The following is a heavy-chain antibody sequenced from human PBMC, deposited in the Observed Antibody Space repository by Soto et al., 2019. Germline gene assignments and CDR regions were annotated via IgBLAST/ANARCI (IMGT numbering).Heavy chain of an antibody. J-gene: IGHJ5*02. CDR3: ARDPLPYSSSWYYNWFDP. CDR1: GYTFTSYG. Sequence: QVQLVQSGAEVKKPEASVKVSCKASGYTFTSYGISWVRQAPGQGLEWMGWISAYNGNTNYAQKLQGRVTMTTDTYTSTAYMEMRSMRSDETAVYYCARDPLPYSSSWYYNWFDPWGQGTLVTVSS. CDR2: ISAYNGNT. D-gene: IGHD6-13*01. V-gene: IGHV1-18*01.